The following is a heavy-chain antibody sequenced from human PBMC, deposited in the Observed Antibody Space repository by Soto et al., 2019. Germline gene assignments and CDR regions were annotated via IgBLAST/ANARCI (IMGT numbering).Heavy chain of an antibody. V-gene: IGHV2-5*02. CDR1: WFSLSTSGVG. CDR3: AQTGNIVATINWFDP. Sequence: SGPTLVNPTQTLTLTCTFSWFSLSTSGVGVGWIRQPPGKALEWLALIYWDDDKRYSPSLKSRLTITKDTSKNQVVLTMTNMDPVDTATYYCAQTGNIVATINWFDPWGQGALVTVSS. J-gene: IGHJ5*02. CDR2: IYWDDDK. D-gene: IGHD5-12*01.